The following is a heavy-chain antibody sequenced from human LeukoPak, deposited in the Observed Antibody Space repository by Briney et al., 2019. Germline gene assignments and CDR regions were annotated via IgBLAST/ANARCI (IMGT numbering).Heavy chain of an antibody. CDR3: AKRTAGYYFDH. J-gene: IGHJ4*02. V-gene: IGHV3-23*01. D-gene: IGHD6-13*01. CDR1: GFTFSSYS. Sequence: GGSLRLSCAASGFTFSSYSMSWVRQAPGKGLEWVSSINSGGSTFYADSVKGRFTISRDNSQNTLYLQMNSLTAEDTAVYYCAKRTAGYYFDHWGQGTLVTVSS. CDR2: INSGGST.